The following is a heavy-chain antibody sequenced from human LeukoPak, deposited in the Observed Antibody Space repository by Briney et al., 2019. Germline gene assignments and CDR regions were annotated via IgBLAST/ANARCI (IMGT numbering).Heavy chain of an antibody. D-gene: IGHD6-13*01. V-gene: IGHV4-38-2*02. CDR2: IYHSGST. CDR3: ARELGIAAAGYFDY. J-gene: IGHJ4*02. CDR1: GYSISSGYY. Sequence: SETLSLTCTVSGYSISSGYYWGWIRQPPGKGREWIGSIYHSGSTYYNPSLKSRVTISVDTSKNQFSLKLSSVTAADTAVYYCARELGIAAAGYFDYWGQGTLVTVSS.